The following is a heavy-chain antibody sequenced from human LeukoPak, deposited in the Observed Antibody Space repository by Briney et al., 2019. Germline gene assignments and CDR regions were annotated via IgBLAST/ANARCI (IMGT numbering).Heavy chain of an antibody. D-gene: IGHD6-19*01. Sequence: ASVKVSCKASGGTFSSYAISWVRQAPGQGLEWMGGIIPIFGTANYAQKFQGRVTITADESTSTAYMELSSLRSEDTAVYYCAIQFGTGIAVAGTLRRSFYFDYWGQGTLVTVSS. CDR1: GGTFSSYA. J-gene: IGHJ4*02. CDR3: AIQFGTGIAVAGTLRRSFYFDY. V-gene: IGHV1-69*13. CDR2: IIPIFGTA.